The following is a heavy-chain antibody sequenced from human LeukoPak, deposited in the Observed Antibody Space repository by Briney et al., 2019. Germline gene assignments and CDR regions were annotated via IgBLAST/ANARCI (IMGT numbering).Heavy chain of an antibody. CDR3: ATPVAVAGLFDY. V-gene: IGHV3-30-3*01. J-gene: IGHJ4*02. D-gene: IGHD6-19*01. CDR2: ISYDGSNK. CDR1: GFTFSSYA. Sequence: PGGSLRLSCAASGFTFSSYAMHWVRQAPGKGLEWVAVISYDGSNKYYADSVKGRFTISRDNSKNTLYLQMNSLRAEDTAVYYCATPVAVAGLFDYWGQGTLVTVSS.